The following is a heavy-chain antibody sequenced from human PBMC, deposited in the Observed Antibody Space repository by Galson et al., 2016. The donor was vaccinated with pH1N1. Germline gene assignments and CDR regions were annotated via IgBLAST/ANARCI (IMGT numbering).Heavy chain of an antibody. J-gene: IGHJ2*01. CDR1: GYTFTSYG. CDR3: ARGVAAANRYLVL. Sequence: SVKVSCKASGYTFTSYGISWVRQAPGQGLEWMGGISDDNGNTNYAQKLQGRVTMTADTSTSTAYMELRSQRSDDTAVYYCARGVAAANRYLVLWGRGTLVTLSS. CDR2: ISDDNGNT. D-gene: IGHD6-13*01. V-gene: IGHV1-18*01.